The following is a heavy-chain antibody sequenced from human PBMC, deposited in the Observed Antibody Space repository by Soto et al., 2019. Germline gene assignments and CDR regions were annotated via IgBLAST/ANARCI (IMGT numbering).Heavy chain of an antibody. CDR3: ARDKMDV. J-gene: IGHJ6*02. Sequence: LRLSCAASGFTFSSYGMHWVRQAPGKGLEWVAVISYDGSNKYYADSVKGRFTISRDNSKNTLYLQMNSLRAEDTAVYYCARDKMDVWGQGTTVTVSS. CDR1: GFTFSSYG. CDR2: ISYDGSNK. V-gene: IGHV3-30*03.